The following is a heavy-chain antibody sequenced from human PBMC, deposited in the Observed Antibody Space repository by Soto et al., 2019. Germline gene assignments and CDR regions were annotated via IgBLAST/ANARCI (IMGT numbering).Heavy chain of an antibody. CDR3: ARDGSSGSNYANDAFDI. Sequence: SETLSLTCTVSGGSISSGDYYWSWIRQPPGKGLEWIGYIYYSGSTYYNPSLKSRVTISVDTSKNQFSLKLSSVTAADTAVYYCARDGSSGSNYANDAFDIWGQGTMVTVSS. J-gene: IGHJ3*02. CDR2: IYYSGST. D-gene: IGHD3-22*01. CDR1: GGSISSGDYY. V-gene: IGHV4-30-4*01.